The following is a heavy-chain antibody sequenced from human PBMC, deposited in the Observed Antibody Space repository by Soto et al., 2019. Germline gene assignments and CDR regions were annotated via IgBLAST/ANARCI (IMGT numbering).Heavy chain of an antibody. D-gene: IGHD1-26*01. J-gene: IGHJ3*02. V-gene: IGHV1-69*13. CDR1: GGTFSSYA. CDR2: IIPIFGTA. CDR3: ARAYLRWELLRPRDAFDI. Sequence: ASVKVSCKASGGTFSSYAISWVRQAPGQGLEWMGGIIPIFGTANYAQKFQGRVTITADESTSTAYMELSSLRSEDTAVYYCARAYLRWELLRPRDAFDIWGQGTMVTVSS.